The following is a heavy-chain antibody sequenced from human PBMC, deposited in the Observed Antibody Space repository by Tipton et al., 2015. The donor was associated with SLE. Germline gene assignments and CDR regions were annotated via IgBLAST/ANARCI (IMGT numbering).Heavy chain of an antibody. CDR1: GYTFTSYG. CDR2: ISAYNGNT. CDR3: ARDEDSYDYVWGTIDY. J-gene: IGHJ4*02. Sequence: VQLVQSGAEAKKPGASVKVSCKASGYTFTSYGISWVRQAPGQGLEWMGWISAYNGNTNYAQKLQGRVTMTTDTSTSTAYMELRSLRSDDTAVYYCARDEDSYDYVWGTIDYWGQGTLVTVSS. V-gene: IGHV1-18*01. D-gene: IGHD3-16*01.